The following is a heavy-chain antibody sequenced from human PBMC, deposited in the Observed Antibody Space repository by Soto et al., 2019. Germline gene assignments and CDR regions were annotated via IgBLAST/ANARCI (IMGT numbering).Heavy chain of an antibody. D-gene: IGHD6-13*01. V-gene: IGHV1-18*01. Sequence: QVQLVQSGPEVKQPGASVKVYCKASGYTFASYGVTWVRQAPGQGLEWMGWISVYNSNTNYAQKLQGRVSMTADTSTNTAYMEPRSLRSDDTAVYFCARARSSSWYGDHWGQGTLVTVSS. CDR3: ARARSSSWYGDH. CDR1: GYTFASYG. J-gene: IGHJ4*02. CDR2: ISVYNSNT.